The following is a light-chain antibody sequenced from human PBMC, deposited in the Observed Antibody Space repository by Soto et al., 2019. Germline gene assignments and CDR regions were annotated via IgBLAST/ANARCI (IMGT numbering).Light chain of an antibody. V-gene: IGKV1-17*01. J-gene: IGKJ1*01. CDR2: AAS. Sequence: DIQMTQSPSSLSASVGDRVTITCRASQVIGNDLGWFQQKPGQAPKRLIYAASFLQSGVPSRFSGSGSGTEFTLTRSSLQPDDFATYYCLQHKTYPWTFGQGTKVEIK. CDR3: LQHKTYPWT. CDR1: QVIGND.